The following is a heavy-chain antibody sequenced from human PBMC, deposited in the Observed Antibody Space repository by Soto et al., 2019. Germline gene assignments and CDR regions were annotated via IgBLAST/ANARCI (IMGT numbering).Heavy chain of an antibody. J-gene: IGHJ4*02. Sequence: PSETLSLTCAVSGGSISSSNWWSWVRQPPGKGLEWIGEIYHSGSTNYNPSLKSRVTISVDKSKNQFSLKLSSVTAADTAVYYCARGNNYYGSGSYYNSKDQLYFDYWGQGTLVTVSS. CDR3: ARGNNYYGSGSYYNSKDQLYFDY. CDR1: GGSISSSNW. CDR2: IYHSGST. V-gene: IGHV4-4*02. D-gene: IGHD3-10*01.